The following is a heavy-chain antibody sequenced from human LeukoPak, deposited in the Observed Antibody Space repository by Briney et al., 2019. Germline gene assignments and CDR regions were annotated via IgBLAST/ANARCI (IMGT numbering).Heavy chain of an antibody. D-gene: IGHD6-19*01. CDR1: GFTFSSYA. V-gene: IGHV3-30-3*01. CDR3: RLSGYRGITVAGTKAPFDY. CDR2: ISYDGSNK. J-gene: IGHJ4*02. Sequence: PGGSLRLSCAASGFTFSSYAMHWVRQAPGKGLEWVAVISYDGSNKYYADSVKGRFTISRDNSKNTLYLQMNSLRAEDTAVYYCRLSGYRGITVAGTKAPFDYWGQGTLVTVSS.